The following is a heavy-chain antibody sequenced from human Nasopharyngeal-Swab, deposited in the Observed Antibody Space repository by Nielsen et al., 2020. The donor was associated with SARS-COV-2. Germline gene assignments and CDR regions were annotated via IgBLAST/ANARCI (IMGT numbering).Heavy chain of an antibody. CDR3: ARLRYYSSDY. Sequence: GGSLRLSCAASEFTFNTYDMNWVRQAPGKGLEWLSYISSSSKTIYYADSVKGRFTISRDNAKNLLYLQMNTLRDEDTAVYYCARLRYYSSDYWGQGTLVTVSS. J-gene: IGHJ4*02. V-gene: IGHV3-48*02. CDR1: EFTFNTYD. D-gene: IGHD1-26*01. CDR2: ISSSSKTI.